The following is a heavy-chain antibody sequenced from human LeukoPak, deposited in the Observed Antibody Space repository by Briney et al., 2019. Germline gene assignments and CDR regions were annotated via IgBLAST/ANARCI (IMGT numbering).Heavy chain of an antibody. CDR3: ARDGVLRYFDWLFPYYMDV. CDR2: ISSSGTTI. Sequence: GGSLRLSCAASGFTFSSYEMNWVRQAPGKGLEWVSCISSSGTTIYYADSVKGRFTISRDNAKNSLYLQMNSLRAEDTAVYYCARDGVLRYFDWLFPYYMDVWGKGTTVTISS. V-gene: IGHV3-48*03. D-gene: IGHD3-9*01. J-gene: IGHJ6*03. CDR1: GFTFSSYE.